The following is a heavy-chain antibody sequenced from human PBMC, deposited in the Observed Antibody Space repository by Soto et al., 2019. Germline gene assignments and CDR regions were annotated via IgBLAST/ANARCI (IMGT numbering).Heavy chain of an antibody. CDR3: ARATSADYYDSSVYYPDY. CDR2: ISSSGSTI. Sequence: GGSLRLSCAASGFTFSDYYMSWIRQAPGKGLEWVSYISSSGSTIYYADSVKGRFTISRDNAKNSLYLQMNSLRAEDTAVYYCARATSADYYDSSVYYPDYWGQGTLVTVSS. CDR1: GFTFSDYY. J-gene: IGHJ4*02. V-gene: IGHV3-11*01. D-gene: IGHD3-22*01.